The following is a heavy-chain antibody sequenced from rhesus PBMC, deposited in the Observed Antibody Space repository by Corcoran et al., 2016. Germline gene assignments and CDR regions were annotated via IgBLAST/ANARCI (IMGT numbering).Heavy chain of an antibody. V-gene: IGHV7-114*01. J-gene: IGHJ4*01. CDR2: INTDTGNP. CDR1: GYTFTSYG. D-gene: IGHD3-16*01. Sequence: QVQLVQSGAEVKQPGASVKVSCKASGYTFTSYGMNWVRQAHGQRLEWMGWINTDTGNPTFAQGFKERFTFSMDTSISTAYLQISSLKAEDTAVYYCARRHSGSYYFPTEYFDYWGQGVLVTVSS. CDR3: ARRHSGSYYFPTEYFDY.